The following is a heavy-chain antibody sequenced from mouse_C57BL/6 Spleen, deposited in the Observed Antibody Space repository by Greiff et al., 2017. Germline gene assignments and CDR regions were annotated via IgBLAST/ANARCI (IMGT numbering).Heavy chain of an antibody. V-gene: IGHV1-52*01. CDR1: GYTFTSYW. CDR3: ARYSRAYYAMDY. Sequence: QVQLKQPGAELVRPGSSVKLSCKASGYTFTSYWMHWVKQRPIQGLEWIGNIDPSDSETHYNQKFKDKATLTVDKSSSTAYMQLSSLTSEDSAVYYCARYSRAYYAMDYWGQGTSVTVSS. D-gene: IGHD3-3*01. CDR2: IDPSDSET. J-gene: IGHJ4*01.